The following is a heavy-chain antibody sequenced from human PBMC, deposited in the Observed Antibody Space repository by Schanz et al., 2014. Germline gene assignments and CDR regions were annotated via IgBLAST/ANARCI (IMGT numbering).Heavy chain of an antibody. CDR1: GFTLSNHG. J-gene: IGHJ4*02. Sequence: QEQLVESGGGVVQPGGSLRLTCAASGFTLSNHGIHWVRQTPGKGLEWVGFIRYHGSTSYYADSVKGRFTISRDNSKNTVYLQMNSLRAEDTAVYFCARESGNCGSTSCPFAYWGQGTLVIVSS. CDR2: IRYHGSTS. V-gene: IGHV3-30*02. D-gene: IGHD2-2*01. CDR3: ARESGNCGSTSCPFAY.